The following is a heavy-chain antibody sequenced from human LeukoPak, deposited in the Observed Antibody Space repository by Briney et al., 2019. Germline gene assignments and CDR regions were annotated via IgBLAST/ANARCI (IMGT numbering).Heavy chain of an antibody. Sequence: GRSLRLSCAASGFTFDDYAMHWVRQAPGKGLEWVSGISWNSGSIGYADSVKGRFTISRDNAKNSLYLQMNSLRAEDTALYYCAKVIAAVYDAFDIWGQGTMVTVSS. V-gene: IGHV3-9*01. CDR2: ISWNSGSI. J-gene: IGHJ3*02. D-gene: IGHD6-13*01. CDR3: AKVIAAVYDAFDI. CDR1: GFTFDDYA.